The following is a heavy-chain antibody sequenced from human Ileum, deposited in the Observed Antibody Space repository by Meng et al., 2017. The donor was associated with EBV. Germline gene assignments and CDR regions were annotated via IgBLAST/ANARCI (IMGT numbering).Heavy chain of an antibody. V-gene: IGHV4-34*01. CDR1: GGSFRGYY. CDR2: INHSGST. CDR3: ARGHDYGDYASDY. Sequence: VQLQQWGAGLVKPSETLSRTCGVYGGSFRGYYWSWIRQPPGKGLEWIGEINHSGSTNYNPSLKSRVTISVDTFKNQFSLKLSSVTAADTAVYYCARGHDYGDYASDYWGQRTLVTVSS. D-gene: IGHD4-17*01. J-gene: IGHJ4*02.